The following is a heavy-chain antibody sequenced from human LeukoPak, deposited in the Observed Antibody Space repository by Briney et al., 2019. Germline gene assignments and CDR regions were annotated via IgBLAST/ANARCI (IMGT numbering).Heavy chain of an antibody. CDR3: ARDLGFGDNNWFDP. V-gene: IGHV1-18*01. CDR2: FSAYNGNT. Sequence: ASVKVSCKASGYTFTSYGISWVRQAPGQGLEWMGWFSAYNGNTNYAQKLQGRVTMTTDTSTSTAYMELRSLRSDDTAVYYCARDLGFGDNNWFDPWGQGTLVTVSS. J-gene: IGHJ5*02. D-gene: IGHD3-10*01. CDR1: GYTFTSYG.